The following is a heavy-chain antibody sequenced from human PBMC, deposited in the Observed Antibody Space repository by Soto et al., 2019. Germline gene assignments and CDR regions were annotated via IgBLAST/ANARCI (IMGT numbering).Heavy chain of an antibody. V-gene: IGHV1-3*01. CDR3: ARDRGYSYGSLFYGMDV. CDR2: INAGNGNT. D-gene: IGHD5-18*01. Sequence: EWMGWINAGNGNTKYSQMFQGRVTITRDTSASTAYMELSSLRSEDTAVYYCARDRGYSYGSLFYGMDVWGQGTTVTVSS. J-gene: IGHJ6*02.